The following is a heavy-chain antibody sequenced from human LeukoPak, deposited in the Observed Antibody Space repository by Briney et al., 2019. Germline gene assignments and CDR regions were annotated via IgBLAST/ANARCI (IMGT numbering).Heavy chain of an antibody. V-gene: IGHV1-2*02. J-gene: IGHJ3*02. CDR3: ARVSKALGAFDI. CDR2: INPNSGGT. D-gene: IGHD3-3*01. Sequence: ASVKVSCKASGYTFTGYYMHWVRQAPGQGLEWMGWINPNSGGTNYAQKFQGRVTMTRDTSISTAYMELSRLRSDDTAVYYCARVSKALGAFDIWGQGTMVTVSS. CDR1: GYTFTGYY.